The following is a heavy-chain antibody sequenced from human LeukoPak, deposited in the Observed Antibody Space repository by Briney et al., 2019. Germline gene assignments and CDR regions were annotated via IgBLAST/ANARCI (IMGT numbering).Heavy chain of an antibody. CDR3: AREEYQLLDYYYYGMDV. V-gene: IGHV3-11*01. CDR2: ISSSGSTI. J-gene: IGHJ6*02. D-gene: IGHD2-2*01. Sequence: PGGSLRLSCAASGFTFSDYYMNWIRQAPGKGLEWVSYISSSGSTIYYADSVKGRFTISRDNAKNSLYLQMNSLRAEDTAVYYCAREEYQLLDYYYYGMDVWGQGTTVTVSS. CDR1: GFTFSDYY.